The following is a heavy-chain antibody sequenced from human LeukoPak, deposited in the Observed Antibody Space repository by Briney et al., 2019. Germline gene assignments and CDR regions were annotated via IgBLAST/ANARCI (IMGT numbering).Heavy chain of an antibody. CDR1: GYTFTSYG. CDR3: ARDIHGGNSHFDY. V-gene: IGHV1-18*01. Sequence: ASVKVSCKASGYTFTSYGISWVRQAPGQGLEWMGWINTFNGNTNYAQKFQGRVTMTTDTSTSTAYMELRSLRSDDTAVYYCARDIHGGNSHFDYWGQGALVTVSS. J-gene: IGHJ4*02. CDR2: INTFNGNT. D-gene: IGHD4-23*01.